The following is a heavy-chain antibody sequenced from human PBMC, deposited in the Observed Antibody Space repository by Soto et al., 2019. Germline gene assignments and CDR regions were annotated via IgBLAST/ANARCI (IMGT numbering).Heavy chain of an antibody. CDR2: IHHTGST. CDR3: ARGRRTSQNPRVGFDP. Sequence: QLHLQESGPGLVNPSGTLSLTCSVLGGAIDRSNWCTWVRPLPEKGLEWIGEIHHTGSTNYNPSLKSRVTISIDKSTKQFSVDLNSLTAADTAIYYCARGRRTSQNPRVGFDPWGPGTMVTVSS. V-gene: IGHV4-4*02. J-gene: IGHJ5*02. CDR1: GGAIDRSNW.